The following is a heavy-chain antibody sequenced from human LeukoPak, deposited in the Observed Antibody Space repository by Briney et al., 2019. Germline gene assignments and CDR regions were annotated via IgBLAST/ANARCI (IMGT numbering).Heavy chain of an antibody. CDR3: AKLIAVGDYDY. J-gene: IGHJ4*02. Sequence: AGGSLRLSYAASGFTFSSYAMSWVRQAPGKGREWVSAISGSGGSTYYADSVKGRFTISRDNSKNTLYLQMNSLRAEDTAVYYCAKLIAVGDYDYWGQGTLVTVSS. D-gene: IGHD3-10*01. V-gene: IGHV3-23*01. CDR2: ISGSGGST. CDR1: GFTFSSYA.